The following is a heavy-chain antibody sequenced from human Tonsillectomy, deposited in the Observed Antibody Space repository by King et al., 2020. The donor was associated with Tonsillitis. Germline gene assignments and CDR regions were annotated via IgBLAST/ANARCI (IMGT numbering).Heavy chain of an antibody. J-gene: IGHJ4*02. CDR1: GFTFSSYG. CDR3: AKDSPFDY. Sequence: VQLVESGGGVVQPGRSLRLSCAASGFTFSSYGMHWVRQAPGKGLEWVAVISYDGSNKYYADSVKGRFTISRDNSKNTLYLQMNSLRAEDTAVYYCAKDSPFDYWAREPWSPSPQ. CDR2: ISYDGSNK. V-gene: IGHV3-30*18.